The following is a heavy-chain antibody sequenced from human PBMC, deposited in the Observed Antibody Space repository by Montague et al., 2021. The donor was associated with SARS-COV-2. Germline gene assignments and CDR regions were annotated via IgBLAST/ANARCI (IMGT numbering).Heavy chain of an antibody. CDR3: ASGIYPSGSYYNRYYYGVNN. CDR1: GGSLSGYY. CDR2: INHSANT. J-gene: IGHJ6*02. V-gene: IGHV4-34*01. D-gene: IGHD3-10*01. Sequence: SETLSLTCAVHGGSLSGYYWSWIRQPPEKGLEWVGEINHSANTKYNPSLKSPVTTSIDTSKNQFSLKMTSVTAADTATYYCASGIYPSGSYYNRYYYGVNNWGPGNTSSSP.